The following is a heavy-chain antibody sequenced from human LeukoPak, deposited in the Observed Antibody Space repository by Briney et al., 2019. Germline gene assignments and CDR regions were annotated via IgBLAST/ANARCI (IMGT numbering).Heavy chain of an antibody. D-gene: IGHD7-27*01. CDR1: GFTFSSYA. J-gene: IGHJ4*02. CDR2: ISGSGGST. CDR3: AKDDMIKLGPPSDY. Sequence: PGGSLRLSCAASGFTFSSYAMSWVRQAPGKGLEWVPAISGSGGSTYYADSVKGRFTISRDNSKNTLYLQMNSLRAEDTAVYYCAKDDMIKLGPPSDYWGQGTLVTVSS. V-gene: IGHV3-23*01.